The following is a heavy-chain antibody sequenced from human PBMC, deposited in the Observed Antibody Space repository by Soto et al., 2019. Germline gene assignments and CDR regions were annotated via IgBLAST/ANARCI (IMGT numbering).Heavy chain of an antibody. D-gene: IGHD1-26*01. CDR3: ARHGITGSYYDAFDI. V-gene: IGHV4-39*01. Sequence: PSETLSLTFITSGSTIRISRCHGGWMRQPPGKGLEWIASIKYSGTTFYNPSLKSRVTLSVDTSKNQFALKLSSVTAAETAVYYCARHGITGSYYDAFDIWGQGTMVT. CDR1: GSTIRISRCH. J-gene: IGHJ3*02. CDR2: IKYSGTT.